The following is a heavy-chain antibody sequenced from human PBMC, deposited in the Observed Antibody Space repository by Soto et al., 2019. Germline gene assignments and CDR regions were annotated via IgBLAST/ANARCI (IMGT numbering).Heavy chain of an antibody. V-gene: IGHV4-30-4*01. CDR1: GGSISSGDYY. J-gene: IGHJ5*02. CDR3: ARGKLNTIFGVVNNLFDP. Sequence: PSETLSLTCTVSGGSISSGDYYWSWIRQPPGKGLEWIGYIYYSGSTYYNPSLKSRVTISVDTSKNQFSLKLSSVTAADTAVYYCARGKLNTIFGVVNNLFDPWGQGTLVTVSS. CDR2: IYYSGST. D-gene: IGHD3-3*01.